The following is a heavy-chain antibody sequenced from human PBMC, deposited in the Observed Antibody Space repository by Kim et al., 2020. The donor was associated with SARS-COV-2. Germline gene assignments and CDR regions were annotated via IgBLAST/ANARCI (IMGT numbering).Heavy chain of an antibody. CDR1: GFTFSNAW. V-gene: IGHV3-15*01. CDR3: TTRRYYYDSSGYYASLYY. J-gene: IGHJ4*02. Sequence: GGSLRLSCAASGFTFSNAWMSWVRQAPGKGMEWVGRIKSKTDGGTTDYAAPVKGRFTISRDDSKNTLYLQMNSLKTEDTAVYYCTTRRYYYDSSGYYASLYYWGQGTLVTVSS. D-gene: IGHD3-22*01. CDR2: IKSKTDGGTT.